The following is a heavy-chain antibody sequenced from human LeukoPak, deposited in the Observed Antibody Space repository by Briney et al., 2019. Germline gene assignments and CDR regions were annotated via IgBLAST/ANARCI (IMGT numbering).Heavy chain of an antibody. D-gene: IGHD2-2*02. CDR1: GGSISSHY. J-gene: IGHJ4*02. V-gene: IGHV4-59*11. CDR3: ASGVVPAAIF. CDR2: IYYSGST. Sequence: PSETLSLTCTVSGGSISSHYWCWIRQPPGKGLEWIGYIYYSGSTNYNPSLKSRVTISVDTSKNQFSLKLSSVTAADTAVYYCASGVVPAAIFWGQGTLVTVSS.